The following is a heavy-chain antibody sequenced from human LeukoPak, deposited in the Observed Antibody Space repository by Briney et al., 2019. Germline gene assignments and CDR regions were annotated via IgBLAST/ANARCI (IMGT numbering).Heavy chain of an antibody. CDR2: ISWNSGSI. V-gene: IGHV3-9*01. D-gene: IGHD5-18*01. Sequence: PGGSLRLSCAASGFTFDDYAMHWVRHAPGKGLEWVSGISWNSGSIGYADSVKGRFTIPRDNAKNSLYLQMNSLRAEDTALYYCAKGGYSYGYADYWGQGTLVTVSS. CDR3: AKGGYSYGYADY. CDR1: GFTFDDYA. J-gene: IGHJ4*02.